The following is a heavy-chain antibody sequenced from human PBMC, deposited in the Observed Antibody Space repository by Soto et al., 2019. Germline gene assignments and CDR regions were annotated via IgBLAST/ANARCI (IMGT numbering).Heavy chain of an antibody. V-gene: IGHV4-31*03. CDR2: IYYSGST. D-gene: IGHD2-2*01. J-gene: IGHJ6*02. CDR1: GGSISSGGYY. CDR3: ARLAGIVVVPAAMMHYYYGMDV. Sequence: QVQLQESGPGLVKPSQTLSLTCTVSGGSISSGGYYWSWIRQHPGKGLEWIGYIYYSGSTYYNPSLKSRVIISVDASKNQFSLKLSSVTAADTAVYYCARLAGIVVVPAAMMHYYYGMDVWGQGTTVTVSS.